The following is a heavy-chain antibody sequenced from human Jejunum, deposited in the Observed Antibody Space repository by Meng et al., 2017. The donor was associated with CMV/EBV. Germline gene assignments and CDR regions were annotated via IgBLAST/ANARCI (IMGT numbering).Heavy chain of an antibody. J-gene: IGHJ4*02. D-gene: IGHD3-22*01. CDR3: ARDNDGSSHYSQFDY. CDR1: GFPLNSYG. V-gene: IGHV3-33*01. CDR2: LWYDGSRK. Sequence: SGFPLNSYGIHWVSQLQGKGLEWVAVLWYDGSRKYFADSVQGRFSISRDDSKNTVYLQMNSLRAEDTAVYYCARDNDGSSHYSQFDYWGQGTLVTVSS.